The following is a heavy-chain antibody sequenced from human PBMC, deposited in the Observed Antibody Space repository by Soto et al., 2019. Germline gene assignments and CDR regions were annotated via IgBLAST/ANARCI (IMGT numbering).Heavy chain of an antibody. CDR2: IKAKTDGGTT. V-gene: IGHV3-15*07. CDR3: ATVMDRRGYGMDV. D-gene: IGHD2-2*03. Sequence: GGSLRLSCAASGFTCSHTWMNWVRQAPGKGLEWVGHIKAKTDGGTTDDAAPVKGRFTISRDDSKNTLYLQMNSLKTEDTAVYYCATVMDRRGYGMDVWGQGTTVTVSS. CDR1: GFTCSHTW. J-gene: IGHJ6*02.